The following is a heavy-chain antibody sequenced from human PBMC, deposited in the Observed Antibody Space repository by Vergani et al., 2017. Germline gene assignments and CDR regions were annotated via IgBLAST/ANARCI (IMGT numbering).Heavy chain of an antibody. CDR1: GGSISSYY. V-gene: IGHV4-59*01. D-gene: IGHD2-15*01. CDR2: IYYSGST. J-gene: IGHJ4*02. Sequence: QVQLQESGPGLVKPSETLSLTCTVSGGSISSYYWSWIRQPPGKGLEWIGYIYYSGSTNYNPSLKSRVTISVDTSKNQFSLKLSSVTAADTAVYYCARAYCSGGSCDSYYFDYWGQGTLVTGSS. CDR3: ARAYCSGGSCDSYYFDY.